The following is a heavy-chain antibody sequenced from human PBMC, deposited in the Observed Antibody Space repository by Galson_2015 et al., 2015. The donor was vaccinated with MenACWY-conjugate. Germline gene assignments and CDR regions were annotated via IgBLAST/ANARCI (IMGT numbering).Heavy chain of an antibody. Sequence: SLRLSCAASGFTFSDYYMTWIRQAPGKGLEWVSYISGTSNYINYADSVKGRFTISRDNAKNSLYLHMNSLRAEDTAVYYCARTSPYYDLDYWGQGALVTVSS. CDR2: ISGTSNYI. J-gene: IGHJ4*02. V-gene: IGHV3-11*06. CDR1: GFTFSDYY. CDR3: ARTSPYYDLDY. D-gene: IGHD3-22*01.